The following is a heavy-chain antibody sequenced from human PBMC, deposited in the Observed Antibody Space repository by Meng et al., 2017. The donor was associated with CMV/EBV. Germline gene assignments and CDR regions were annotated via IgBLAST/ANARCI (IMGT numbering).Heavy chain of an antibody. D-gene: IGHD6-13*01. CDR3: SRDQGYSSSWYYFDY. Sequence: SETLSLTCTVSGGSISSYYWSWIRQPPGKGLEWIGYIYYSGSTNYNPSLKSRVTISVDTSKNQLSLKLGSVTAADTAVYYCSRDQGYSSSWYYFDYWGQGTLVTVSS. J-gene: IGHJ4*02. V-gene: IGHV4-59*01. CDR2: IYYSGST. CDR1: GGSISSYY.